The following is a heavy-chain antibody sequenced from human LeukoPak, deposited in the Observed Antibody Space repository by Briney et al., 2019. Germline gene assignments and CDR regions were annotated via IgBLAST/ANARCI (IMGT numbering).Heavy chain of an antibody. D-gene: IGHD2-15*01. V-gene: IGHV3-33*01. CDR3: AREGLSGGNAFDI. CDR2: IWYDGSNK. Sequence: GGSLRLSCAASGFTFSSYGMHWVRQAPGKGLEWVAVIWYDGSNKYYADSVKGRFTISRDNSKNTLYLQMNSLRAEDTAVYYCAREGLSGGNAFDIWGQGTMVTVSS. CDR1: GFTFSSYG. J-gene: IGHJ3*02.